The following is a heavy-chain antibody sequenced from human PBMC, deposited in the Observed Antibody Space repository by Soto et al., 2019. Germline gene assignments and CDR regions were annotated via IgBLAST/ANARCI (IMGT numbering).Heavy chain of an antibody. V-gene: IGHV4-31*03. CDR1: GGSISSGGYY. J-gene: IGHJ2*01. Sequence: PSETLSLTCTVSGGSISSGGYYWSWIRQHPGKGLEWIGYIYYSGSTYYNPSLKSRVTISVDTSKNQFSLKLSSVTAADTAVYYCARESRYYYDSSGYPTWYFDLWGRGTLVTVSS. D-gene: IGHD3-22*01. CDR3: ARESRYYYDSSGYPTWYFDL. CDR2: IYYSGST.